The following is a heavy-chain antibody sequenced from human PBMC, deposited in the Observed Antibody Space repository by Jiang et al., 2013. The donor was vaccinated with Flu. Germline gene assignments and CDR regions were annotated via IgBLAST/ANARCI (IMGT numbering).Heavy chain of an antibody. V-gene: IGHV3-43*01. CDR3: AKGTGGSQGIAARTDAFDI. J-gene: IGHJ3*02. CDR1: GFTFDDYT. CDR2: ISWDGGST. D-gene: IGHD6-6*01. Sequence: VQLVESGGVVVQPGGSLRLSCAASGFTFDDYTMHWVRQAPGKGLEWVSLISWDGGSTYYADSVKGRFTISRDNSKNSLYLQMNSLRTEDTALYYCAKGTGGSQGIAARTDAFDIWGQGTMVTVSS.